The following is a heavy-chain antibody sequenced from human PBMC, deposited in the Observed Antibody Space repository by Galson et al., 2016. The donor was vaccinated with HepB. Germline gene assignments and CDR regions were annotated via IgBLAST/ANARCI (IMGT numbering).Heavy chain of an antibody. CDR1: GDYVNGDRW. V-gene: IGHV4/OR15-8*01. CDR2: ILRNGRV. J-gene: IGHJ4*02. D-gene: IGHD3-16*01. Sequence: ETLSLTCVVSGDYVNGDRWWSWLRQSPGTGLEWIGEILRNGRVNYNPSLKSRVTMSADSSKNQLSLQLYSVTAADTALYFCARVVQSGVWGYFSDWGQGALVTVSS. CDR3: ARVVQSGVWGYFSD.